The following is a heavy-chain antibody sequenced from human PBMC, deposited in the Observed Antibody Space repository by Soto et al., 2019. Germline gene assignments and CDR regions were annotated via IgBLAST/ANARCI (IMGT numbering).Heavy chain of an antibody. CDR2: INPSGGST. CDR1: GYTFTSYY. V-gene: IGHV1-46*01. D-gene: IGHD3-3*01. Sequence: ASVKVSCKASGYTFTSYYMHWVRQAPGQGLEWMGIINPSGGSTSYAQKFQGRVTMTRDTSTSTVYMELSSLRSEDTAVYYCARDAVRITIFGVVPKVYYYYGMDLWGQGTTVTVSS. J-gene: IGHJ6*02. CDR3: ARDAVRITIFGVVPKVYYYYGMDL.